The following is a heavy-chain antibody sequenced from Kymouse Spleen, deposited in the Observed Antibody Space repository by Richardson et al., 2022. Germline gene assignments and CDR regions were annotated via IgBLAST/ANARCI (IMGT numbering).Heavy chain of an antibody. D-gene: IGHD6-6*01. V-gene: IGHV4-34*01. Sequence: QVQLQQWGAGLLKPSETLSLTCAVYGGSFSGYYWSWIRQPPGKGLEWIGEINHSGSTNYNPSLKSRVTISVDTSKNQFSLKLSSVTAADTAVYYCARGDSSSSGFDYWGQGTLVTVSS. J-gene: IGHJ4*02. CDR3: ARGDSSSSGFDY. CDR2: INHSGST. CDR1: GGSFSGYY.